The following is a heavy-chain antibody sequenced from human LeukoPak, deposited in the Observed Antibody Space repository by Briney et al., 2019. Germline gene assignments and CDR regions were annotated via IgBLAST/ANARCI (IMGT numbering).Heavy chain of an antibody. Sequence: GGSLRLSCAASGFALSSYAMSWVRQAPGKGLEWVSATSSSDAGTYHAESVRGRFTISRDNSKNTLYLQMNSLRAEDTAVYYCAQAAKTMVTCFDYWGQGTLVTVSS. CDR2: TSSSDAGT. J-gene: IGHJ4*02. D-gene: IGHD4-17*01. CDR3: AQAAKTMVTCFDY. CDR1: GFALSSYA. V-gene: IGHV3-23*01.